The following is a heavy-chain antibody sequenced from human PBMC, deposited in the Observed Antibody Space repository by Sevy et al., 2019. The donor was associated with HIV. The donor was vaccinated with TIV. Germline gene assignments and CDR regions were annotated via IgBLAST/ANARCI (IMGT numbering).Heavy chain of an antibody. J-gene: IGHJ3*02. CDR3: ARGLLGDAFDI. CDR1: GGSISSGGYS. CDR2: IYHSGST. Sequence: SETLSLTCAVSGGSISSGGYSWSWIRQPPGKGLEWIGYIYHSGSTYYNPSLKSRVTISVDRSKNQFSLKLSSVTAAETAVYYCARGLLGDAFDIWGQGTMVTVSS. V-gene: IGHV4-30-2*01. D-gene: IGHD3-10*01.